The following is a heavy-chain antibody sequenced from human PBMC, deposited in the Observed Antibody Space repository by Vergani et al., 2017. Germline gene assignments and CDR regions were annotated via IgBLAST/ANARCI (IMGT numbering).Heavy chain of an antibody. J-gene: IGHJ4*02. D-gene: IGHD3-10*01. CDR3: ARRRQGRITMVRGVIMLRNPFDY. V-gene: IGHV4-34*01. CDR2: INHSGST. CDR1: GGSFSGYY. Sequence: QVQLQQWGAGLLKPSETLSLTCAVYGGSFSGYYWSWIRQPPGKGLEWIGEINHSGSTNYNPSLKSRVTISVDTSKNQFSLKLSSVTAADTAVYYCARRRQGRITMVRGVIMLRNPFDYWGQGTLVTVSS.